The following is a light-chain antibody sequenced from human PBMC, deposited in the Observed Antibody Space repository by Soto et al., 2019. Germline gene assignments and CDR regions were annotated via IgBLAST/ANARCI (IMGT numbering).Light chain of an antibody. CDR2: EVS. Sequence: QSALTQPASVSGSPGQSITISCTGTSSDVGGYNYVSWYQQHPGKVPKLMIYEVSNRPSGVVNRFSGSKSGNTASLTISGLQAADEADYSCSSFTSSSTQVFGTGTKLTVL. J-gene: IGLJ1*01. V-gene: IGLV2-14*01. CDR1: SSDVGGYNY. CDR3: SSFTSSSTQV.